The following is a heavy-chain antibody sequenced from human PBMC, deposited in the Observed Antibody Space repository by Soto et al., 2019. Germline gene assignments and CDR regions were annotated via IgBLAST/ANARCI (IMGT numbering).Heavy chain of an antibody. J-gene: IGHJ6*02. CDR2: TSSSSSTI. V-gene: IGHV3-48*02. Sequence: EVQLVESGGGLVQPGGSLRLSCEASGFTLSSYSMNWARQAPGQGLEWVSYTSSSSSTIYYADSVKGRFTISRDNAKNSLYLQMNSLRDEDTAVYYCARDNPLSSGWDVWGQGTTVTVSS. CDR1: GFTLSSYS. CDR3: ARDNPLSSGWDV.